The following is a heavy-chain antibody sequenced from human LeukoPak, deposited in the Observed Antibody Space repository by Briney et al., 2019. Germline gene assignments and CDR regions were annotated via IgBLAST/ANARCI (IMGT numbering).Heavy chain of an antibody. CDR1: GGTFSSYA. CDR2: IIPIFGTA. V-gene: IGHV1-69*05. CDR3: ARGSYSNYGWFDP. D-gene: IGHD4-11*01. J-gene: IGHJ5*02. Sequence: ASVKVSCKASGGTFSSYAISWVRQAPGQGLEWMGGIIPIFGTANYAQKFQGRVTITTDESTSTAYMELSSLRSEGTAVYYCARGSYSNYGWFDPWGRGTLVTVSS.